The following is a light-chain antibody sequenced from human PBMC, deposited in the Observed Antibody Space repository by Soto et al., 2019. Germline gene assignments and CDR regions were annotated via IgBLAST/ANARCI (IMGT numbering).Light chain of an antibody. CDR2: DVN. V-gene: IGLV2-14*03. CDR3: ASFTRSVTVV. CDR1: SSDVGGYNY. J-gene: IGLJ2*01. Sequence: QSVLTQPASVSGSPGQSITISCAGTSSDVGGYNYVSWYQQHPGKVPRLIISDVNKRPSGVSDSFSGSKSGNTASLTISGLQAEDEADYYCASFTRSVTVVFGGGTKLTVL.